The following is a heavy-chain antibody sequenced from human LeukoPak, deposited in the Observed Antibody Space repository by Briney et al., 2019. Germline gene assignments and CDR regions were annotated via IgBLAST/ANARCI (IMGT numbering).Heavy chain of an antibody. J-gene: IGHJ4*02. D-gene: IGHD3-22*01. Sequence: WASVKVSCKASGYTFTGYYMHWVRQAPGQGLEWMGWINPNSGGTNYAQKFQGRVTMTRDTSISTAYMELSRLRSDDTAVYYCASLHYDSSGYDMDYWGQGTLVTVSS. V-gene: IGHV1-2*02. CDR1: GYTFTGYY. CDR3: ASLHYDSSGYDMDY. CDR2: INPNSGGT.